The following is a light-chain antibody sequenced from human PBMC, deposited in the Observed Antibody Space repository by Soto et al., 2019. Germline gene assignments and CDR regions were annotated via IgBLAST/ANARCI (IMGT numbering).Light chain of an antibody. CDR1: QSLNNY. CDR3: QQYYRSSIT. CDR2: DAS. Sequence: DIQMTQSPSTLSASVGDRVTITCRASQSLNNYLAWYQRKPGKAPKLLIYDASTLERGVPSRFSGTGSGTEFTLTISSLQPDDFATYYCQQYYRSSITFGQGTRLEIK. V-gene: IGKV1-5*01. J-gene: IGKJ5*01.